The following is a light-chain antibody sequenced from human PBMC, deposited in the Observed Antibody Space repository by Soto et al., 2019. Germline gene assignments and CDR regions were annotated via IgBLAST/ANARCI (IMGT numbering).Light chain of an antibody. V-gene: IGKV1-39*01. CDR1: QSISSY. Sequence: DIQMTQSPASLSASVGDRVTITCRASQSISSYLNWYQQKPGKAPKLLIYAASSLQSGVPSRFSGSGSGTDFTLTISSLQPEDFATDYCQQSYSTEATFGGGTKVEIK. CDR3: QQSYSTEAT. CDR2: AAS. J-gene: IGKJ4*01.